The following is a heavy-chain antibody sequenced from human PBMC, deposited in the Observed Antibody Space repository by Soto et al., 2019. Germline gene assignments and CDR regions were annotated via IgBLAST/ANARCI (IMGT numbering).Heavy chain of an antibody. V-gene: IGHV4-59*01. J-gene: IGHJ3*01. CDR3: EGWTRVTRGGFYVFDF. CDR1: GGSISSYY. CDR2: IYYSGST. Sequence: SETLSLTCTVSGGSISSYYWSWIRQPPGKGLEWIGYIYYSGSTNYNPSLKSRVTISVDTSKNQFSLKLSPVTAADTAVSYCEGWTRVTRGGFYVFDFWGQGTMVTVSS. D-gene: IGHD4-17*01.